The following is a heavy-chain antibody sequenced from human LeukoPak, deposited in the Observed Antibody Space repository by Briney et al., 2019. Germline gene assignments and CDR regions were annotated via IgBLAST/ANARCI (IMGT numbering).Heavy chain of an antibody. CDR1: GFTFSNYW. J-gene: IGHJ4*02. V-gene: IGHV3-74*01. CDR3: VRDLILVDTPGDDFDY. CDR2: INVDGSVK. D-gene: IGHD4-23*01. Sequence: GGSLRLSCAASGFTFSNYWMHWVRQVPGKGLVWVSRINVDGSVKSYADSVKGRFTISRDNAKNTVSLQMNSLRAEDTAVYYCVRDLILVDTPGDDFDYWGQGTLVTVSS.